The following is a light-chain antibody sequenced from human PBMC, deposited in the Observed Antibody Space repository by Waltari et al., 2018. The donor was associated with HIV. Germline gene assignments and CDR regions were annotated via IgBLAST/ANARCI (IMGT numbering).Light chain of an antibody. CDR2: LSS. Sequence: DIAMIQSPDYLAVSPGESVSISCRSSQSLQHSNGHNYLDWYVQRPGQAPQLLIYLSSRRASGVPDRIAGSGSGRDFILKISRVEAEDVGVYYCMHGQQTPVFGQGTKVEVK. J-gene: IGKJ1*01. V-gene: IGKV2-28*01. CDR1: QSLQHSNGHNY. CDR3: MHGQQTPV.